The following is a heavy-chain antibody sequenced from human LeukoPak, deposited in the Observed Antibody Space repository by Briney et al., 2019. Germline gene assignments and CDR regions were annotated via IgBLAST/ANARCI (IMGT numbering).Heavy chain of an antibody. Sequence: SETLSLTCTASGDSVNNDDYFWSWIRQYPGKGLQWIGNIYYSGTTFYNPSLKTRVTISVDTSMNQFSLQLNSVTAADTAVYFRARVNPFDSTGFYFDYWGQGIVVTVSS. CDR2: IYYSGTT. D-gene: IGHD3-9*01. CDR1: GDSVNNDDYF. J-gene: IGHJ4*02. V-gene: IGHV4-31*03. CDR3: ARVNPFDSTGFYFDY.